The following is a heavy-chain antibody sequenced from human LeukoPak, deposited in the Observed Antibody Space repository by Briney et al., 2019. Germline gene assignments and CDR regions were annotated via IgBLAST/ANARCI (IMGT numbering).Heavy chain of an antibody. V-gene: IGHV1-69*04. D-gene: IGHD2-2*01. Sequence: ASVKVSCKASGGTFSSYAISWVRQAPGQGLGWMGRIIPILGIANYAQKFQGRVTITADKSTSTAYMELSSLRSEDTAVYYCARDCSSTSCYQFDYWGQGTLVTVSS. CDR2: IIPILGIA. CDR3: ARDCSSTSCYQFDY. CDR1: GGTFSSYA. J-gene: IGHJ4*02.